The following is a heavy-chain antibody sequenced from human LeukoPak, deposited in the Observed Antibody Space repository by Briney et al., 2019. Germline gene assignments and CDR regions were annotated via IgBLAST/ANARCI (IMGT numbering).Heavy chain of an antibody. J-gene: IGHJ4*02. Sequence: ASLKVSCKASGGTFSTYAISWVRQAPGQGLEWMGRIIPLLGIANYAQKFPGRVTITADTSTRTAYMELCALRYQKTRVYFTAVPAAGSYYFDYWGQGTLVTVSS. CDR3: AVPAAGSYYFDY. V-gene: IGHV1-69*04. CDR2: IIPLLGIA. CDR1: GGTFSTYA. D-gene: IGHD2-2*01.